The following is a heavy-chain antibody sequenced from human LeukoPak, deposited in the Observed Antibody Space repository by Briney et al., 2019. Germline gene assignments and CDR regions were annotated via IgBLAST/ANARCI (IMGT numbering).Heavy chain of an antibody. Sequence: SETLSLTCTVSGDSISSYYWSWIRQPPGEGLEWIGYIYYSGSTNYNPSLKSRVSISVVTSTNQVSLKLSSVTAADTAVYCCARVRITGTGRVWFDPWGQGTLVTVSS. D-gene: IGHD1-7*01. CDR1: GDSISSYY. CDR3: ARVRITGTGRVWFDP. V-gene: IGHV4-59*01. CDR2: IYYSGST. J-gene: IGHJ5*02.